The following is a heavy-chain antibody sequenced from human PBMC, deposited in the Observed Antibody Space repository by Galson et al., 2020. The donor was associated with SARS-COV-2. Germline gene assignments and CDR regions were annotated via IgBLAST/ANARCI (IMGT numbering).Heavy chain of an antibody. CDR1: GFTFSSYA. V-gene: IGHV3-23*01. Sequence: SCAASGFTFSSYAMHWVRQAPGKGLEWVSGISGSGSTTYYAGSVKGRFTISRDNSQNTLYLQMNSLRAEDTAIYYCAKRHRDSSGFDYWGQGARVTVSS. CDR2: ISGSGSTT. D-gene: IGHD3-22*01. CDR3: AKRHRDSSGFDY. J-gene: IGHJ4*02.